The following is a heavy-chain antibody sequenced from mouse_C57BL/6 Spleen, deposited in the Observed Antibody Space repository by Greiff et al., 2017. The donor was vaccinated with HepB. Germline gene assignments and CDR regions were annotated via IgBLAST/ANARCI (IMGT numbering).Heavy chain of an antibody. CDR2: ISDGGSYT. V-gene: IGHV5-4*03. CDR1: GFTFSSYA. J-gene: IGHJ2*01. CDR3: ARGPLLRFDY. D-gene: IGHD1-2*01. Sequence: EVKLVESGGGLVKPGGSLKLSCAASGFTFSSYAMSWVRQTPEKRLEWVATISDGGSYTYYPDNVKGRFPISRDNAKNNLYLQMSHLKSEDTAMYYCARGPLLRFDYWGQGTTLTVSS.